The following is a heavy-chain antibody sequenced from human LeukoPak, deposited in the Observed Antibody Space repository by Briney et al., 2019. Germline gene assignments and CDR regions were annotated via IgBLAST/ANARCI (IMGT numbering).Heavy chain of an antibody. CDR1: GGSISSSSYY. CDR2: INHSGST. J-gene: IGHJ4*02. V-gene: IGHV4-39*07. CDR3: ARERYFDWLFSPLDY. D-gene: IGHD3-9*01. Sequence: SETLSLTCTVSGGSISSSSYYWSWIRQPPGKGLEWIGEINHSGSTNYNPSLKSRVTIPVDTSKNQFSLKLSSVTAADTAVYYCARERYFDWLFSPLDYWGQGTLVTVSS.